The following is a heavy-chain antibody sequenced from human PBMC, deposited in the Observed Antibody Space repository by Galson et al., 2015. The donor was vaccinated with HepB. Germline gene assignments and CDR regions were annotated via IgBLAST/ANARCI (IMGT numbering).Heavy chain of an antibody. V-gene: IGHV1-69*13. D-gene: IGHD1-26*01. J-gene: IGHJ4*02. Sequence: SVKVSCKASGGTFSSYAISWVRQAPGQGLEWMGGIIPIFGTANYAQKFQGRVTITADESTSTAYMELSSLRSEDTAVYYCARDRGSYLPADSGLEGRSFLYYWGQGTLVTVSS. CDR2: IIPIFGTA. CDR1: GGTFSSYA. CDR3: ARDRGSYLPADSGLEGRSFLYY.